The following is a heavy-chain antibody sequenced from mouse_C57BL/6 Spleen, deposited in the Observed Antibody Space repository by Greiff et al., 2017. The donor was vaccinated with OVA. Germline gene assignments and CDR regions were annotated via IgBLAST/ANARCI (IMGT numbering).Heavy chain of an antibody. CDR1: GYTFTSYW. D-gene: IGHD1-1*01. CDR3: TRERVYGSSPWFAD. V-gene: IGHV1-5*01. Sequence: VQLQQSGTVLARPGASVKMSCKTSGYTFTSYWMHWVKQRPGQGLEWIGAIYPGNSDTSYNQKFKGKAKLTAVTSASTAYMELSSLTNEDSAVYYCTRERVYGSSPWFADWGQGTLVTVSA. CDR2: IYPGNSDT. J-gene: IGHJ3*01.